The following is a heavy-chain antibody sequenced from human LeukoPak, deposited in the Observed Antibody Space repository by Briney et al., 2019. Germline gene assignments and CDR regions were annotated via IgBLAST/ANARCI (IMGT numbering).Heavy chain of an antibody. D-gene: IGHD1-26*01. CDR1: GGSISSGSYY. CDR3: ARDFYMGHGFDY. J-gene: IGHJ4*02. V-gene: IGHV4-61*02. CDR2: IYTSGST. Sequence: SETLSLTCTVSGGSISSGSYYWSWIRQPAGKGLEWIGRIYTSGSTNYNPSLKSRVTMSVDTSKNQFSLKLSSVTAADTAVYYCARDFYMGHGFDYWGQGTLVTVSS.